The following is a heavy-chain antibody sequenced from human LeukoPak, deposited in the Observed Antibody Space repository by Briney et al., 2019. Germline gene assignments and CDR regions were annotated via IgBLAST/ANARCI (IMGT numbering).Heavy chain of an antibody. J-gene: IGHJ6*03. D-gene: IGHD6-13*01. CDR2: ISGSGGST. CDR3: AKAAGIAAFYWDYYMDV. CDR1: GFIFSSYG. V-gene: IGHV3-23*01. Sequence: GGTLRLSCAASGFIFSSYGMSWVRQAPGQGLEWVSAISGSGGSTYYADSVKGRFTISRDNSKNTLYLQMNSLRAEDTAVYYCAKAAGIAAFYWDYYMDVWGKGTTVTVSS.